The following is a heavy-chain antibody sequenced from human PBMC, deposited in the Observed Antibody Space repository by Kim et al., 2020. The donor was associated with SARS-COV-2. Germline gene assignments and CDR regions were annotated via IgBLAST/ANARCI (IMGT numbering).Heavy chain of an antibody. CDR2: INHSGST. J-gene: IGHJ6*01. Sequence: SETLSLTCAVYGGSFSGYYWSWIRQPPGKGLEWIGEINHSGSTNYNPSLKSRVTISVDTSKNQFSLKLSSVTAADTAVYYCARGQAYYYDSSGLYGMDV. CDR1: GGSFSGYY. D-gene: IGHD3-22*01. V-gene: IGHV4-34*01. CDR3: ARGQAYYYDSSGLYGMDV.